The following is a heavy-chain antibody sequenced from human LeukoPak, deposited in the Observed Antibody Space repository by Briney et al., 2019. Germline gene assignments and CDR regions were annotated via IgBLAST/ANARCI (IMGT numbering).Heavy chain of an antibody. CDR2: IKSKTNGGTT. CDR1: GFTFNDAW. Sequence: GGSLRLSCAASGFTFNDAWMSWVRQAPGKGLESVGRIKSKTNGGTTDYAAPVKGRFTISRDDSKNTLYLQMNSLKTEDTAVYYCTTVGTGPNHYGDFEIDYWGQGTLVTVSS. J-gene: IGHJ4*02. V-gene: IGHV3-15*01. D-gene: IGHD4-17*01. CDR3: TTVGTGPNHYGDFEIDY.